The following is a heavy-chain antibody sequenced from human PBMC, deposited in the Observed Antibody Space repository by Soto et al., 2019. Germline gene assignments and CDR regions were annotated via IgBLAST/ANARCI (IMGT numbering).Heavy chain of an antibody. Sequence: GGSLRLSCVASGFTFSTYAMHWVRQAPGKGLEYVSAISSNGGSTFYADSVQGRFTISRDNSKNTLYLQVGSLRAEDMAVYYCARSIHDFWSGYPQGFFDYWGQGTLVTVSS. CDR1: GFTFSTYA. D-gene: IGHD3-3*01. CDR3: ARSIHDFWSGYPQGFFDY. CDR2: ISSNGGST. J-gene: IGHJ4*02. V-gene: IGHV3-64*02.